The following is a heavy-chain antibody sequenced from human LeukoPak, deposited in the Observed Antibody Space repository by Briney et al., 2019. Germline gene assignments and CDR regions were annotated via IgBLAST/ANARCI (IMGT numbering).Heavy chain of an antibody. CDR1: GYTFTSYG. Sequence: ASVKVSCKASGYTFTSYGISWVRQAPGQGLEWMGWISAYNGNTNYAQKLQGRVTMTTDTSTSTAYMELRSLRSDDTAVYYCARDFPKGCSSTSCGYYYGMDVWGQGTTVTVSS. D-gene: IGHD2-2*01. CDR2: ISAYNGNT. V-gene: IGHV1-18*01. J-gene: IGHJ6*02. CDR3: ARDFPKGCSSTSCGYYYGMDV.